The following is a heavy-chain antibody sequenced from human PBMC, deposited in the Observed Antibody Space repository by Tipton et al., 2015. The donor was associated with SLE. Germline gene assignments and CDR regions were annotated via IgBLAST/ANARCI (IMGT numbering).Heavy chain of an antibody. V-gene: IGHV4-31*03. Sequence: TLSLTCTVSGGSISSGGYYWSWVRQRPGTGLEWIGYIHYSGSTYYNPSLKSRGTISVDTSKNQFSLNLRAVTAADTAVYYCARDLASYYGVDVWGQGTTVTVSS. D-gene: IGHD3-3*02. CDR1: GGSISSGGYY. J-gene: IGHJ6*02. CDR2: IHYSGST. CDR3: ARDLASYYGVDV.